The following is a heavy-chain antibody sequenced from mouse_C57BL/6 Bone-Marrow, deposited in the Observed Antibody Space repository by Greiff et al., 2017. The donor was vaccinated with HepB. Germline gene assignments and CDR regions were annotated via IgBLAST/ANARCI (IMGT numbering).Heavy chain of an antibody. Sequence: VQLQQSGPELVKPGASVKISCKASGYAFSSSWMNWVKQRPGKGLEWIGRIYPGDGDTNYNGKFKGKATLTADKSSSTAYMQLSSLTSEDSAVYFCARHYYGSKYYYAMDYWGQGTSVTVSS. CDR2: IYPGDGDT. D-gene: IGHD1-1*01. CDR1: GYAFSSSW. J-gene: IGHJ4*01. V-gene: IGHV1-82*01. CDR3: ARHYYGSKYYYAMDY.